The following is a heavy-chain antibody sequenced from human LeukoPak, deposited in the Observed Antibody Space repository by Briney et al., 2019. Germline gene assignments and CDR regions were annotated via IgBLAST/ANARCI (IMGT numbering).Heavy chain of an antibody. CDR3: ARDQTHFVY. Sequence: GGSLRLSCAASGFTFSSHWMSWVRQAPGKGLEWVANIKQDGSEKYYVDSVKGRFTISRDNAKNSLYLQMNSLRAEDTAVYYCARDQTHFVYWGQGTLVTVSS. CDR2: IKQDGSEK. J-gene: IGHJ4*02. V-gene: IGHV3-7*01. CDR1: GFTFSSHW.